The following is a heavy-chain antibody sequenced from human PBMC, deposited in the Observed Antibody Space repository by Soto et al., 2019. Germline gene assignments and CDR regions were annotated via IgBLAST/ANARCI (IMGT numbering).Heavy chain of an antibody. D-gene: IGHD6-19*01. V-gene: IGHV3-30*18. CDR1: GFTFSSYG. CDR2: ISYDGSNK. Sequence: GGSLRLSCAASGFTFSSYGMHWVRQAPGKGLEWVAVISYDGSNKYYADSVKGRFTISRDNSKNTLYLQVSSLRAEDTAVYYCVKDGSSGWPYYYGMDVWGQGTTVTVSS. J-gene: IGHJ6*02. CDR3: VKDGSSGWPYYYGMDV.